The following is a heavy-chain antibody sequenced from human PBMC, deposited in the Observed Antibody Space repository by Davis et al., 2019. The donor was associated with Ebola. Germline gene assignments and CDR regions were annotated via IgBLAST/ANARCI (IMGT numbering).Heavy chain of an antibody. CDR1: AGSFSDYY. J-gene: IGHJ6*02. CDR2: INHSGST. Sequence: MPSETLSLTCAVYAGSFSDYYWNWIRQPPGKGLEWIGEINHSGSTNYNPSLKSRVTISVDTSKNQFSLKLSSVTAADTAVYYCAREDSVVSRGMDVWGQGTTVTVSS. CDR3: AREDSVVSRGMDV. D-gene: IGHD2-2*01. V-gene: IGHV4-34*01.